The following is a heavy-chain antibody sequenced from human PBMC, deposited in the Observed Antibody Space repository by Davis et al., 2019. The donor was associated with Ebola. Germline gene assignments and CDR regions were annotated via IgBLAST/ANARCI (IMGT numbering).Heavy chain of an antibody. Sequence: PGGSLTLSCAASGFSFSSYGMHWVRQAPGKGLEWVEVIWYDGSNKYYADSVKGRLTISRDNSKNTLYLQMNSLKTEDTAVYYCTTGGYDILTGLNDYWGQGTLVTVSS. CDR1: GFSFSSYG. CDR2: IWYDGSNK. J-gene: IGHJ4*02. D-gene: IGHD3-9*01. V-gene: IGHV3-33*01. CDR3: TTGGYDILTGLNDY.